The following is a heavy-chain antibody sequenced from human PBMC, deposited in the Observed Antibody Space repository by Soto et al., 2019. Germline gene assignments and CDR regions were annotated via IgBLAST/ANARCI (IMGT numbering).Heavy chain of an antibody. Sequence: EVQLVESGGGLVKPGGSLRLSCAASGFTFSNAWMSWVRQAPGKGLEWVGRIKSKTDGGTTDYAAPVKGRFTISRDDPKNTLYLQMNSLKTEDTAVYYCTTGEAYCTNGVCYNFDYWGQGTLVTVSS. CDR1: GFTFSNAW. CDR3: TTGEAYCTNGVCYNFDY. D-gene: IGHD2-8*01. CDR2: IKSKTDGGTT. V-gene: IGHV3-15*01. J-gene: IGHJ4*02.